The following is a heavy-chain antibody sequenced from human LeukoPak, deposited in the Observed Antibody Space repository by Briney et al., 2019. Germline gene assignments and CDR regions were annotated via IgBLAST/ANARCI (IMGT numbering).Heavy chain of an antibody. D-gene: IGHD1-26*01. CDR2: ISGSGTI. CDR3: ATLSGKVGAYNWFDP. Sequence: SETLSLTCTVSGGSINSYWSWIRQPAGKGLEWIGRISGSGTITYNPALQSRLSISIDTSKDQFSLKLSSVTAADTAVYYCATLSGKVGAYNWFDPWGQGTLVTVSS. CDR1: GGSINSY. J-gene: IGHJ5*02. V-gene: IGHV4-4*07.